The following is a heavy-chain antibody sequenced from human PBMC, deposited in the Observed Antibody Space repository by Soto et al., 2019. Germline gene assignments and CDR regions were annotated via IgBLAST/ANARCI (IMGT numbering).Heavy chain of an antibody. CDR1: GFTFSSYA. CDR3: SRDRSIYGSGSPLDY. V-gene: IGHV3-30-3*01. J-gene: IGHJ4*02. CDR2: ISYDGSNK. Sequence: GGSLRLSCAASGFTFSSYAMHWVRQAPGKGLEWVAVISYDGSNKYYADSVKGRFTISRDNSKNTLYLQMNSLRAEDTAVYYCSRDRSIYGSGSPLDYWGQGTLVTV. D-gene: IGHD3-10*01.